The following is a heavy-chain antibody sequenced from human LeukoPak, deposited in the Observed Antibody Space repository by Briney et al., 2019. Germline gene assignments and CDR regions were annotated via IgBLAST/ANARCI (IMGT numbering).Heavy chain of an antibody. CDR3: ARGEVYFDPYFDY. CDR1: GYSFTSYW. Sequence: GESLKISCKGSGYSFTSYWIGWVRQMPGKGLEWMEIIYPGDSDTRYSPSFQGQVTISADKSISTAYLQWSSLKASDTAMYYCARGEVYFDPYFDYWGQGTLVTVSS. D-gene: IGHD3-10*01. J-gene: IGHJ4*02. V-gene: IGHV5-51*01. CDR2: IYPGDSDT.